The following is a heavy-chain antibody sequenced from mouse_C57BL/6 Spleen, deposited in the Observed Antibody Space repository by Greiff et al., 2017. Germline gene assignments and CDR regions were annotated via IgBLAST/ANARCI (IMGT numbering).Heavy chain of an antibody. CDR3: ARRGGYGVDY. D-gene: IGHD2-14*01. J-gene: IGHJ2*01. Sequence: VQLQESGAELVKPGASVKISCKASGYAFRSYWLNWVKQRPGKGLEWIGQIYPGDGDTNYNGKFKGKATLTADKSSSTAYMQLSSLTSEDSAVYFCARRGGYGVDYWGQGTTLTVSS. CDR1: GYAFRSYW. CDR2: IYPGDGDT. V-gene: IGHV1-80*01.